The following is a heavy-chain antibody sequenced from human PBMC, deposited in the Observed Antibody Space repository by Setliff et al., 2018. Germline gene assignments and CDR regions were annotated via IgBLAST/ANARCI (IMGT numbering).Heavy chain of an antibody. CDR1: GDSISSHF. J-gene: IGHJ6*03. Sequence: SETLSLTCTVSGDSISSHFWTWIRQPPGKGLEWVGHSYYTGSTSYNASVKSRVTVSLDTSKNLFSLNLSSVTAADTAVYYCARVLGYNGYGNYYIYYFMDVWGKGTTVTVSS. CDR3: ARVLGYNGYGNYYIYYFMDV. CDR2: SYYTGST. V-gene: IGHV4-59*08. D-gene: IGHD5-12*01.